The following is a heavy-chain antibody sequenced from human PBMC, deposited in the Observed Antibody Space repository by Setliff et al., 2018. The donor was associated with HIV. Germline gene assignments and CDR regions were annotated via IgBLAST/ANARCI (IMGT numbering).Heavy chain of an antibody. D-gene: IGHD3-22*01. CDR1: GFTFSSYW. CDR2: INTDGSST. CDR3: TRGRHYYDSSANYYPGY. Sequence: GGSLRLSCAASGFTFSSYWMDWVRQAPGKGLVWVSRINTDGSSTRYVDSVKGRFTISRDNAKNTLYLQMNSLRAEDTAVYYCTRGRHYYDSSANYYPGYWGQGTLVTVSS. V-gene: IGHV3-74*01. J-gene: IGHJ4*02.